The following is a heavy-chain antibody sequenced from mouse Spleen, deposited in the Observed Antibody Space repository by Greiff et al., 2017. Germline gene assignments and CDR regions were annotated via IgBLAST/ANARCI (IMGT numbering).Heavy chain of an antibody. V-gene: IGHV14-3*02. CDR2: IDPANGNT. J-gene: IGHJ2*01. Sequence: EVKLMESGAELVKPGASVKLSCTASGFNIKDTYMHWVKQRPEQGLEWIGRIDPANGNTKYDPKFQGKATITADTSSNTAYLQLSSLTSEDTAVYYCALTGGTSNFDYWGQGTTLTVSS. CDR3: ALTGGTSNFDY. D-gene: IGHD1-1*02. CDR1: GFNIKDTY.